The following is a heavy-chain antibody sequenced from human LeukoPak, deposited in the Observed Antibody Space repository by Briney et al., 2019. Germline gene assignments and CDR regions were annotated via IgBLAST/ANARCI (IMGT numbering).Heavy chain of an antibody. V-gene: IGHV3-23*01. CDR3: AKDKRGYSSSYY. CDR1: GFTFRSYV. CDR2: ITDSGDKT. D-gene: IGHD6-13*01. J-gene: IGHJ4*02. Sequence: GGSLRLSCAASGFTFRSYVLTWVRQAPGKGLEWVSSITDSGDKTFYADSVKGRFTISRDNSKNTLYLQLNRLRAEDTAVYYCAKDKRGYSSSYYWGQGTLVTVSS.